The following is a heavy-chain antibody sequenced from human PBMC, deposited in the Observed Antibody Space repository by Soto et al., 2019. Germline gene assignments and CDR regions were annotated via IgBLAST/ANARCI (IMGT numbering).Heavy chain of an antibody. CDR3: ATSVNSAMAFDY. D-gene: IGHD5-18*01. Sequence: QVQLVQSGAEVKKPGASVKVSCKASGYTLTHYYIHWVRQAPGQGLEWIGIINPNGGSTTYAQKFRAGYTMTRDTSTSTVYMELSRLRSEDSAVYYCATSVNSAMAFDYWGQGTLVTVSS. CDR2: INPNGGST. CDR1: GYTLTHYY. J-gene: IGHJ4*02. V-gene: IGHV1-46*01.